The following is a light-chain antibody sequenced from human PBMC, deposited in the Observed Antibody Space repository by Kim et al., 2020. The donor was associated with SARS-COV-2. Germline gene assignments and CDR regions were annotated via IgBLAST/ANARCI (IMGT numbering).Light chain of an antibody. J-gene: IGLJ1*01. CDR1: SLRMFY. CDR2: GKN. CDR3: KSRDSRGAHIYV. Sequence: SSELTQDPAVSVALGQTVRITCQGDSLRMFYASWYQQKPGQAPKLVMYGKNNRASGIPDRFSGSDSGATASLTITGAQAEDDGYYYCKSRDSRGAHIYVFGPGTKVTVL. V-gene: IGLV3-19*01.